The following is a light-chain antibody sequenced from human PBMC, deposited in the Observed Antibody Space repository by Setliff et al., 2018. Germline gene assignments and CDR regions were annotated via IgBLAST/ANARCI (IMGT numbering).Light chain of an antibody. CDR2: EVS. Sequence: QSALTQPPSASGSRGQSITISCTGTSGDVGAYNFVSWYQQYPGWAPKLIIFEVSNRPTGVPDRFSGSKSGNTASLTISGLQPEDEADYYCCSYTGTETPYVFGIGTKVTVL. J-gene: IGLJ1*01. CDR1: SGDVGAYNF. V-gene: IGLV2-8*01. CDR3: CSYTGTETPYV.